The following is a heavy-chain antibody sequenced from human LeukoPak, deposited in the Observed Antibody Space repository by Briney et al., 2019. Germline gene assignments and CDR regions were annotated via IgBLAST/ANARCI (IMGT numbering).Heavy chain of an antibody. CDR2: IYSGGST. Sequence: PGGSLRLSCAASRFAVSSKYMSWVRQAPGKGLEWVSVIYSGGSTYYADSVKGRFTISRDNSKNTLYLQMNSLRAEDTAVYYCARRGPAGFDYWGQGTLVTVSS. CDR3: ARRGPAGFDY. J-gene: IGHJ4*02. CDR1: RFAVSSKY. D-gene: IGHD2-2*01. V-gene: IGHV3-66*01.